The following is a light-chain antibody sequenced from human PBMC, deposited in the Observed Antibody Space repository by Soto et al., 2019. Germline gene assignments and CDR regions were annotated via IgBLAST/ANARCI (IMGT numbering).Light chain of an antibody. J-gene: IGKJ1*01. Sequence: EIVMTQSPATLSMSPGQRATLSCSASQSISSNLAWYQQKPGQAPRLLMYGASTRATGIPARFSASGSGTEFTLTISSLQSEDFAVYYCQQYNDRLWTFGQGTKVAIK. CDR1: QSISSN. CDR3: QQYNDRLWT. V-gene: IGKV3-15*01. CDR2: GAS.